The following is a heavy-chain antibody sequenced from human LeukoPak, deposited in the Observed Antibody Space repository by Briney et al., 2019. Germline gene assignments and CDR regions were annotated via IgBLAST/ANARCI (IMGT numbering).Heavy chain of an antibody. J-gene: IGHJ1*01. CDR1: GFTFGDYS. CDR2: IRGKAYGGTI. D-gene: IGHD2-21*01. V-gene: IGHV3-49*04. Sequence: GRSLRLSCTASGFTFGDYSMSWVRQAPGKGLEWVGFIRGKAYGGTIEYAASVKGRFTISRDDSKSIAYLQMNSLKSEDTAVYYCSRWVAYQYFQDWGQGTLVTVSS. CDR3: SRWVAYQYFQD.